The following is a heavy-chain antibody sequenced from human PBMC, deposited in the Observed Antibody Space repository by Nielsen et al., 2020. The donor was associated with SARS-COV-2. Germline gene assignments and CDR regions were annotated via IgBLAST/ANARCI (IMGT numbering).Heavy chain of an antibody. J-gene: IGHJ6*02. CDR1: GFTFSSYS. CDR3: ARDSSGWYALTTYYYYGMDV. D-gene: IGHD6-19*01. CDR2: ISSSSSTI. Sequence: GESLKISCAASGFTFSSYSMNWVRQAPGKGLEWVSYISSSSSTIYYVDSVKGRFTISRDNAKKSLYLQMNSLRAEDTAVYYCARDSSGWYALTTYYYYGMDVWGQGTTVTVSS. V-gene: IGHV3-48*01.